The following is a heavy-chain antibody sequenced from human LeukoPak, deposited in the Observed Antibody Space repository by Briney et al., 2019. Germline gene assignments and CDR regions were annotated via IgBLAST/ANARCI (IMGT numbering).Heavy chain of an antibody. CDR1: GFTFSSYG. J-gene: IGHJ5*02. V-gene: IGHV3-33*01. CDR2: IWYDGSNK. Sequence: GGSLRLSCAASGFTFSSYGMHRVRQAPGKGLAWVGVIWYDGSNKYYADSVKGRFTISRDNSKNTLYLQMNSLRAEDTAVYYCAIGGYSYGDGDWFHPWGQGTLVTVSS. D-gene: IGHD5-18*01. CDR3: AIGGYSYGDGDWFHP.